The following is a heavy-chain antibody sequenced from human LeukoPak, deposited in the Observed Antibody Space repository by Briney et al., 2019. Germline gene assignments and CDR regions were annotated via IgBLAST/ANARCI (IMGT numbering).Heavy chain of an antibody. CDR1: GFTFSSYR. CDR2: ISSSSSTI. CDR3: ARSSRELGGYAPWELMPPFDY. Sequence: PGGSLRLSCAASGFTFSSYRMNWGRKAPGKGLGWVSYISSSSSTIYYADSVKGRFTISRDNAKNTLYLQMNSLRAEDTAVYYCARSSRELGGYAPWELMPPFDYWGQGTLVTVSS. J-gene: IGHJ4*02. V-gene: IGHV3-48*01. D-gene: IGHD1-7*01.